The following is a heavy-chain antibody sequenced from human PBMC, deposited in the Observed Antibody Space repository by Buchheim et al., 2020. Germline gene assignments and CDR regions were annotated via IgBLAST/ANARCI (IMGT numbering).Heavy chain of an antibody. V-gene: IGHV6-1*01. CDR1: GDSVSGNRAA. Sequence: QVQLQQSGPGLVAPSQTLSLTCAISGDSVSGNRAAWNWIRQSPSRGLEWLGRTYYRSKWSRDYGVYVKSRITINPDISKNQFSLQLNSVTPEDTAVYYCARGFNEVTPGAFDFWGLGT. CDR3: ARGFNEVTPGAFDF. CDR2: TYYRSKWSR. J-gene: IGHJ3*01. D-gene: IGHD2-21*02.